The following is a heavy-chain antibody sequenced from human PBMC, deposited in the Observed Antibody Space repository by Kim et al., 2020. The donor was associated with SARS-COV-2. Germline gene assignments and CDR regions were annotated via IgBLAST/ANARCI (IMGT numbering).Heavy chain of an antibody. J-gene: IGHJ5*02. CDR2: ST. CDR3: ARELEGWFDP. Sequence: STSSNPALKSRVTISVDTSKNQFSLKLSSVTAADTAVYYCARELEGWFDPWGQGTLVTVSS. D-gene: IGHD1-1*01. V-gene: IGHV4-31*02.